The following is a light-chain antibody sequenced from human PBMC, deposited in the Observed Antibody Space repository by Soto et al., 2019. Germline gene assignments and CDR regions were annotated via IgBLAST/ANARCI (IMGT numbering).Light chain of an antibody. J-gene: IGKJ1*01. Sequence: DIVMTQSPATLSVSPGDRATLSCRASQSVSSKLAWYQQKPGQAPRVLIYGASTRDTGIPSRFSGSGSGTEFTLTISSLQSEDFSVYYCQHNNDWPPTWTFGQGTRVEIK. CDR1: QSVSSK. CDR2: GAS. V-gene: IGKV3-15*01. CDR3: QHNNDWPPTWT.